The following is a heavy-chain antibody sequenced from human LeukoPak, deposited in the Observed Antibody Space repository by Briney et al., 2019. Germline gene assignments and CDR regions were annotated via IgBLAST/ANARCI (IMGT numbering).Heavy chain of an antibody. V-gene: IGHV3-21*01. J-gene: IGHJ3*02. Sequence: PGGSLRLSCAASGFTFSSYVMNWVRQAPGKGLEWVSSISSGSTYIYYADSVKGRFTISRDNAKNSLYLQMNSLRAEDTAVYYCARDRSGGSFDAFDIWGQGTMVTVSS. D-gene: IGHD2-15*01. CDR1: GFTFSSYV. CDR3: ARDRSGGSFDAFDI. CDR2: ISSGSTYI.